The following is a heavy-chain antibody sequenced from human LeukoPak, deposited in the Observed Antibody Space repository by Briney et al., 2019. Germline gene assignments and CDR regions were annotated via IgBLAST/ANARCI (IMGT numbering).Heavy chain of an antibody. J-gene: IGHJ4*02. CDR1: GFTFSSYW. Sequence: PGGSLRLSCAASGFTFSSYWMSWVRQAPGKGLEWVANIKQDGSEKYYVDSVKGRFTTSRDNAKNSLYLQMNSLRAEDTAVYYCARDSGFTMVRGVILRGEYYFDYWGQGTLVSVSS. CDR2: IKQDGSEK. D-gene: IGHD3-10*01. CDR3: ARDSGFTMVRGVILRGEYYFDY. V-gene: IGHV3-7*01.